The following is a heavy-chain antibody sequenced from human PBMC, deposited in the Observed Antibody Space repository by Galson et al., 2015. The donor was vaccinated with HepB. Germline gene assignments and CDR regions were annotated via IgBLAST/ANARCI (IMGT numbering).Heavy chain of an antibody. CDR1: GFTFSSYA. Sequence: SLRLSCAASGFTFSSYAMHWVRQAPGKGLQWVAILPYDGSYKYYADSVKGRFTISRDNSKNTLYLQMSSLRAEDTAVYYCAREGMAGTLDYWGQGTLITVSS. V-gene: IGHV3-30-3*01. CDR3: AREGMAGTLDY. CDR2: LPYDGSYK. D-gene: IGHD6-19*01. J-gene: IGHJ4*02.